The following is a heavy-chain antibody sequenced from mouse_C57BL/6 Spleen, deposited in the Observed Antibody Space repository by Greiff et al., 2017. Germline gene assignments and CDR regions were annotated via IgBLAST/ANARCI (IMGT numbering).Heavy chain of an antibody. CDR3: ARAGPDAMDY. CDR2: IWSGGST. Sequence: QVQLKQSGPGLVQPSQSLSITCTVSGFSLTSYGVHWVRQSPGKGLEWLGVIWSGGSTDYNAAFIYSLSISKDNSRSQVFFKMNRLQADDTAIYYCARAGPDAMDYWGQGTSVTVSS. V-gene: IGHV2-2*01. CDR1: GFSLTSYG. J-gene: IGHJ4*01.